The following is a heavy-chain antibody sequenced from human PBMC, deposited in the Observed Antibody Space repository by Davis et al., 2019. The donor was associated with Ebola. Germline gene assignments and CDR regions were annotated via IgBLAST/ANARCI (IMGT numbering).Heavy chain of an antibody. D-gene: IGHD4-11*01. CDR2: ISSSSSTI. Sequence: GGSLRLSCAASGFTFSDYYMNWVRQAPGKGLEWVSYISSSSSTIYYADSVKGRFTISRDNAKNSLYLQMNSLRDEDTAVYYCARVSSTTVREYYYYYYGMDVWGQGTTVTVSS. CDR3: ARVSSTTVREYYYYYYGMDV. J-gene: IGHJ6*02. CDR1: GFTFSDYY. V-gene: IGHV3-48*02.